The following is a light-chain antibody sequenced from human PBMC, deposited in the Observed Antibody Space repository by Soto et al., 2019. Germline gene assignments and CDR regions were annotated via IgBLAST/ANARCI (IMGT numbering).Light chain of an antibody. V-gene: IGKV1-39*01. CDR2: AAS. CDR1: QSISTF. CDR3: QQSYRIPPWT. Sequence: IQMTHSPSSLSASVADRVTITCRASQSISTFLNWYQQRPGKAPELLIYAASNLQSGVPSRFSGSGSGTDFALTISSLQPEDFATYYCQQSYRIPPWTFGQGTKVDI. J-gene: IGKJ1*01.